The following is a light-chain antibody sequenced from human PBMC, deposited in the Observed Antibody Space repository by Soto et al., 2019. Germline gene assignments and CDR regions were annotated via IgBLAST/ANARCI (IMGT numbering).Light chain of an antibody. Sequence: IQLTPSPSSLSASVLDRVTITCRASQGISSYLAWDRRTPGKATTLLSYASSTLQSGVPSRFSVSGSGTDLTLTISSLQPEPFAFYYGQQRSNWPPITFGQGTRLDIK. J-gene: IGKJ5*01. V-gene: IGKV1-9*01. CDR3: QQRSNWPPIT. CDR2: ASS. CDR1: QGISSY.